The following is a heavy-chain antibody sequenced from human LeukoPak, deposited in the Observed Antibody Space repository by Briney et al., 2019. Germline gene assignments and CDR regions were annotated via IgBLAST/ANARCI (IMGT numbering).Heavy chain of an antibody. CDR1: GFTFSSYR. Sequence: GSLRLSCAASGFTFSSYRINWVGQAPGKGLEWVSYISSSTSTIYYADSVKGRFTISRDNAKNSLYLQMNSLRDEDTAVYYCARPFYDGGAYYYKFFDIWGQGTMVTVSS. J-gene: IGHJ3*02. CDR2: ISSSTSTI. D-gene: IGHD3-22*01. CDR3: ARPFYDGGAYYYKFFDI. V-gene: IGHV3-48*02.